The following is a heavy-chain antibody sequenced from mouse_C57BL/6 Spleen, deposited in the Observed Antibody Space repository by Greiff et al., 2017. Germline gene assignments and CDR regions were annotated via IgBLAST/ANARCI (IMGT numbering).Heavy chain of an antibody. CDR1: GFTFSSYA. CDR3: ARDYYYGSSYAMDY. J-gene: IGHJ4*01. CDR2: ISDGGSYT. V-gene: IGHV5-4*03. D-gene: IGHD1-1*01. Sequence: EVKLMESGGGLVKPGGSLKLSCAASGFTFSSYAMSWVRQTPEKRLEWVATISDGGSYTYYPDNVKGRFTISSNNAKNNLYLQVRHLKSEDTAMYYCARDYYYGSSYAMDYWGQGTSVTVSS.